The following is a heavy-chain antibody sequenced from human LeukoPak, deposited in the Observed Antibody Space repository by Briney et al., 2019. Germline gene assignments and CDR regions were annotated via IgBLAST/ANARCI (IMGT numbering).Heavy chain of an antibody. CDR3: ARGTYYYDSSGYYPITDY. V-gene: IGHV1-18*01. J-gene: IGHJ4*02. CDR2: IRANNGNT. D-gene: IGHD3-22*01. CDR1: GYTITTYA. Sequence: ASVKVSCKASGYTITTYAITWVRQAPGQRLEWMGWIRANNGNTNYAQKLQGRVTMTTDTSTSTAYMELRSLRSDDTAVYYCARGTYYYDSSGYYPITDYWGQGTLVTVSS.